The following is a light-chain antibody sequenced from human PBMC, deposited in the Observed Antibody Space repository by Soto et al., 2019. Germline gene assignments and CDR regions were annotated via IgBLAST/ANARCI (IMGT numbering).Light chain of an antibody. CDR1: QSVSSN. V-gene: IGKV3-15*01. J-gene: IGKJ2*01. Sequence: EIFMTLFPATLSLSPGQRATLYCRASQSVSSNLAWYQQKPGQAPRLLIYGASTRATGIPARFSGSGSGKEFTLTVSSLQSEDFAVYSCQKYNNWPPYTFGQGTKVDIK. CDR3: QKYNNWPPYT. CDR2: GAS.